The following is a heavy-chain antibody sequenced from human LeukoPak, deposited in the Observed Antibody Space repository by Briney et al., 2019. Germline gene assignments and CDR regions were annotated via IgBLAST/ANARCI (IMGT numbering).Heavy chain of an antibody. J-gene: IGHJ4*02. CDR1: GFTVDNYA. CDR2: ISTYGGST. Sequence: PGGSLRLSCSASGFTVDNYAMHWVRQAPGKGLEYVSSISTYGGSTYYADSVKGRFTISRDNSKNTLYIQMRSLRAEDTAVYYCVKARYGDYNFDFWGQGTLVTVSS. D-gene: IGHD4-17*01. V-gene: IGHV3-64*03. CDR3: VKARYGDYNFDF.